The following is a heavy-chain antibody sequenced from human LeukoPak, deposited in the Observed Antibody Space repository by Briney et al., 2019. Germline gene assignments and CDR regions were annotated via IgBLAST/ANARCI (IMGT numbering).Heavy chain of an antibody. CDR2: IYYSGST. J-gene: IGHJ4*02. D-gene: IGHD3-22*01. V-gene: IGHV4-61*01. Sequence: SETLSLTCTVSGGSISSSSYYWRWIRQPPGKGLEWIGYIYYSGSTNYNPSLKSRVTISVDTSKNQFSLKLSSVTAADTAVYYCARTYYYDSSGYYTLEYYFDYWGQGTLVTVSS. CDR3: ARTYYYDSSGYYTLEYYFDY. CDR1: GGSISSSSYY.